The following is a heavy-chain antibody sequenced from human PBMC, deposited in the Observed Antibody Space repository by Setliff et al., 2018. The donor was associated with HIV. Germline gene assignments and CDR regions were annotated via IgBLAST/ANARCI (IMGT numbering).Heavy chain of an antibody. CDR3: AREIFPQGIVVVFGAFDI. D-gene: IGHD3-22*01. Sequence: GASVKVSCKASGYTFTGYYMHWARQAPGQGLEWMGWINPNSGGTNYAQKFQGRVTMTRDTSISTAYMELSRLRSDDTAVYYCAREIFPQGIVVVFGAFDIWGQGTMVTVSS. CDR2: INPNSGGT. V-gene: IGHV1-2*02. CDR1: GYTFTGYY. J-gene: IGHJ3*02.